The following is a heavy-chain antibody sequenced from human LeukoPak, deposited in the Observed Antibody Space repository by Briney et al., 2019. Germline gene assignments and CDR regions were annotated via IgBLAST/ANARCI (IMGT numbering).Heavy chain of an antibody. CDR3: ARSLIVVVPAETDY. D-gene: IGHD2-2*01. CDR1: GGSISTSSYY. J-gene: IGHJ4*02. CDR2: IYYSGST. Sequence: SETLSLTCTVSGGSISTSSYYWGWIRQPPGKGLEWIGSIYYSGSTYYNPSLKSRVTISVDTSKNQFSLKLSSVTAADTAVYYCARSLIVVVPAETDYWGQGTLVTVSS. V-gene: IGHV4-39*07.